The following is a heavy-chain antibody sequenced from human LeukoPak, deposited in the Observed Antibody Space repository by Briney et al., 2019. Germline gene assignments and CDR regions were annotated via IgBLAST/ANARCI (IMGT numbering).Heavy chain of an antibody. CDR3: ARGAVYSTAWYNWFDP. J-gene: IGHJ5*02. CDR1: GFTFSNYW. V-gene: IGHV3-30*03. Sequence: GGSLRLSCAASGFTFSNYWMNWVRQAPGKGLEWVAVISFDGKNKYHADSVKGRFTISRDNSKDTLSLEMNSLRAEDTAVYYCARGAVYSTAWYNWFDPWGQGTLVTVFS. D-gene: IGHD2-2*02. CDR2: ISFDGKNK.